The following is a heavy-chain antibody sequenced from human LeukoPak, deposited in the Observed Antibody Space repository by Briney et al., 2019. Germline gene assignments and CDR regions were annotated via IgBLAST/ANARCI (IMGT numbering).Heavy chain of an antibody. CDR3: AKRGVVIRVILVGFHKEAHYFES. J-gene: IGHJ4*02. V-gene: IGHV3-23*01. CDR2: ISDSAGST. Sequence: GGSLRLSCAVSGITLSNYGMSWVRQAPGKGLEWVAGISDSAGSTNYADSVKGRFTISRDNRKNTLYLQMNSLRADDTAFYFCAKRGVVIRVILVGFHKEAHYFESWGQGVLVNVSS. D-gene: IGHD3/OR15-3a*01. CDR1: GITLSNYG.